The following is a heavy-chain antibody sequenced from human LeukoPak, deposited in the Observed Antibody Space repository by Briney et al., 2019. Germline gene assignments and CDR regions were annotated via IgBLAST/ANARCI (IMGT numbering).Heavy chain of an antibody. J-gene: IGHJ4*02. CDR2: ISSSGST. CDR3: ARERIMITFGGVIARRNFDY. V-gene: IGHV4-61*02. Sequence: SETLSLTCTVSGDSISSGDYYWSWIRQPAGKGLEWIGRISSSGSTNYNPSLKSRATISVDTSKNQFSLKLSSVTAADTAVYYCARERIMITFGGVIARRNFDYWGQGTLVTVSS. D-gene: IGHD3-16*02. CDR1: GDSISSGDYY.